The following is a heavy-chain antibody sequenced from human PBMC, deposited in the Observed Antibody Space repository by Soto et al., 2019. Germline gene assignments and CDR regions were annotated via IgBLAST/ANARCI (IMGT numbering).Heavy chain of an antibody. V-gene: IGHV3-21*04. J-gene: IGHJ6*02. CDR3: AKDRIAAAGTLYGMDV. CDR2: ISSSTNYI. D-gene: IGHD6-13*01. CDR1: GFTFSRYS. Sequence: GGSLRLSCAASGFTFSRYSLNWVRQAPGKGLEWVSSISSSTNYIYYADSVKGRFTISRDNAKNSLYLQMNSLRAEDTALYYCAKDRIAAAGTLYGMDVWGQGTTVTVSS.